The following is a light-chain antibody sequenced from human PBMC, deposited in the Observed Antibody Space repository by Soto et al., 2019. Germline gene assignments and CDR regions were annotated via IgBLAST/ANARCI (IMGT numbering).Light chain of an antibody. Sequence: QSVLTQPASVSGSPGQSITISCTGTSSDVGGYNYVSWYQQHPGKVPKLIIYEVHKRPSGVSDRFSGSKSGATASLVISGLQPEDEADYYCCSYAGSVVFGGGTKLTVL. J-gene: IGLJ2*01. V-gene: IGLV2-23*02. CDR3: CSYAGSVV. CDR2: EVH. CDR1: SSDVGGYNY.